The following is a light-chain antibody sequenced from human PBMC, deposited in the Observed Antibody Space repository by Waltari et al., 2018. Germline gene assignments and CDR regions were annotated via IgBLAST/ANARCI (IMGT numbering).Light chain of an antibody. Sequence: QAVVTQEPSLTVSPGGTVTLTCGSSTGAVTSGQYTYWVQQKPGQAPVTLILNTDNRHSWTSDRFTGSLRGGKAALTVSGAQPEDEAEYYCLLSYSGARVFGGGTKLTVL. V-gene: IGLV7-46*01. CDR2: NTD. J-gene: IGLJ3*02. CDR1: TGAVTSGQY. CDR3: LLSYSGARV.